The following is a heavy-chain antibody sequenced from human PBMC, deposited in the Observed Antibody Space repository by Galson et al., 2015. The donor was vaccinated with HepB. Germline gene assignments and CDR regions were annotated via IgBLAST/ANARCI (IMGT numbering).Heavy chain of an antibody. J-gene: IGHJ4*02. CDR3: AKGHSSGWYLEY. V-gene: IGHV1-46*01. D-gene: IGHD6-19*01. Sequence: SVKVSCKASGYTFTSYYIHWVRQAPGQGLEWMGIINPSDDYTSYGQKFQGRVTMTRDTSTSTVYMELSRLRSEDTAVYYCAKGHSSGWYLEYWGQGTLVTVSS. CDR1: GYTFTSYY. CDR2: INPSDDYT.